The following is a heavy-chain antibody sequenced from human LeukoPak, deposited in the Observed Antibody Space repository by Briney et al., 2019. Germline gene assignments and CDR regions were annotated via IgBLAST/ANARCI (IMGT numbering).Heavy chain of an antibody. CDR2: IKQDGSNK. J-gene: IGHJ4*02. D-gene: IGHD3-22*01. CDR3: ARSYYYDSSHTVDY. V-gene: IGHV3-7*01. CDR1: GFIFNTYW. Sequence: GGSLRLSCAASGFIFNTYWMSWVRQAPGRGLEWVANIKQDGSNKYYADSVKGRFTISRDNSKNTLYLQMNSLRAEDTAVYYCARSYYYDSSHTVDYWGQGTLVTVSS.